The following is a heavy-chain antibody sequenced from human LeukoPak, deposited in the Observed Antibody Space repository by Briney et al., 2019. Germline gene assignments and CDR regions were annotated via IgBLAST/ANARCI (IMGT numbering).Heavy chain of an antibody. V-gene: IGHV4-38-2*01. D-gene: IGHD6-19*01. CDR1: GSSIRNSFY. Sequence: SETLSLTCAVSGSSIRNSFYWGWVRQPPGKGLEWIGSMYHSGSTYYNPSLKSRVTISVDTSKNQVSLKLTSVPAADSAVYYCARLRRGSGSPSYFDYWGQGTLVTVSS. CDR2: MYHSGST. J-gene: IGHJ4*02. CDR3: ARLRRGSGSPSYFDY.